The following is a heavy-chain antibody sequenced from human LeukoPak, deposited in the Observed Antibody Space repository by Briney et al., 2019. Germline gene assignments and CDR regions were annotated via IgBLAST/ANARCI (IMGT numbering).Heavy chain of an antibody. Sequence: PGGSLRLSCAASGFTFSSYEMNWVRQAPGKGLEWVSYISSSGSTIYYADSVKGRFTISRDNSKNTLYLQMNSLRAEDAAVYYCAKSDCGGDCHLLDYWGQGTLVTVSS. CDR3: AKSDCGGDCHLLDY. CDR1: GFTFSSYE. J-gene: IGHJ4*02. CDR2: ISSSGSTI. D-gene: IGHD2-21*02. V-gene: IGHV3-48*03.